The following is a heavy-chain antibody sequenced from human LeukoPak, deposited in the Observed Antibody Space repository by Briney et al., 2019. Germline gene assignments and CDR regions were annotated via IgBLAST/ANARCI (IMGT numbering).Heavy chain of an antibody. CDR1: GYSTNRFG. J-gene: IGHJ6*03. CDR3: ANVAKGRFFFYYMDV. Sequence: APVKVSCKASGYSTNRFGVTWVRQAPGQGLEWIGWISSDNGIPRYADKFQGRVSLTTDTSKTTAYMELRSLRSDDSAVYFCANVAKGRFFFYYMDVWGKGTTVTVSS. D-gene: IGHD2-15*01. CDR2: ISSDNGIP. V-gene: IGHV1-18*01.